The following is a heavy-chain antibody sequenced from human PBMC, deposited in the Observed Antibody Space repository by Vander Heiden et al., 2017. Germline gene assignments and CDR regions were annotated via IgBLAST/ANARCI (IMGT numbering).Heavy chain of an antibody. CDR3: ATNIVPTIGLDY. V-gene: IGHV3-48*02. Sequence: EVQLVESGGGLVQPGGSLRLSCAASGVTFRRNGMNWVRQAPGKGLEWVSYISSGSSTTYYADSVKGRFTISRDNAKNSLYLQMNSLRDEDTAVYYCATNIVPTIGLDYWGQGTLVTVSS. D-gene: IGHD2-8*01. J-gene: IGHJ4*02. CDR2: ISSGSSTT. CDR1: GVTFRRNG.